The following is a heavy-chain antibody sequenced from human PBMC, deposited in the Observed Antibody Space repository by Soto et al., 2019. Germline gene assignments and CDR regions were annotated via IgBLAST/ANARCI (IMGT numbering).Heavy chain of an antibody. CDR2: IRSKAYGGTT. Sequence: PGGSLRLSCTASGFTFGDYAMSWVRQAPGKGLEWVGFIRSKAYGGTTEYAASVKDRFTISRDDSKSIAYLQMNSLKTEDTAVYYCTRDRSGWCARGGYYFDYWGQGTLVTVSS. CDR3: TRDRSGWCARGGYYFDY. CDR1: GFTFGDYA. D-gene: IGHD6-19*01. V-gene: IGHV3-49*04. J-gene: IGHJ4*02.